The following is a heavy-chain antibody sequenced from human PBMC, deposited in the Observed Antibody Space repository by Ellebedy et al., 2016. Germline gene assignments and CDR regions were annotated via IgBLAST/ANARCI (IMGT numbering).Heavy chain of an antibody. CDR2: IKQDGSDK. Sequence: GESLKISXAASGFTFSNYWMTWVRQAPGKGLEWVANIKQDGSDKYYADSVKGRFTISRDNAKNTLYLQMNSLRAEDTAVYYCARGSITVFGGVDVWGKGTTVTVSS. CDR3: ARGSITVFGGVDV. J-gene: IGHJ6*04. D-gene: IGHD3-3*01. CDR1: GFTFSNYW. V-gene: IGHV3-7*01.